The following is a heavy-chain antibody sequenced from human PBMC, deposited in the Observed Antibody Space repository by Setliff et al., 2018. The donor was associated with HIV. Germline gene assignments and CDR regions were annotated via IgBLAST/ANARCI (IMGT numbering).Heavy chain of an antibody. J-gene: IGHJ4*02. Sequence: PSETLSLTCTVSGGSISSYYWSWIRQPPGKGLEWIGYIYYTGSTNYDPSLKSRVTISVDTSKNQFSLRLSSVTAADTAIYYCAGAIAVAGSYDYVWGSYRYTGGFDYWGQGTLVTVSS. V-gene: IGHV4-59*08. CDR3: AGAIAVAGSYDYVWGSYRYTGGFDY. CDR1: GGSISSYY. CDR2: IYYTGST. D-gene: IGHD3-16*02.